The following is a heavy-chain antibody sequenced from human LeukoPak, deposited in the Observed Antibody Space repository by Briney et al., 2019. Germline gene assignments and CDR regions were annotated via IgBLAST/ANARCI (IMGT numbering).Heavy chain of an antibody. J-gene: IGHJ5*02. CDR2: INPNSGGT. CDR3: ARERTSSGSQNWFDP. D-gene: IGHD6-19*01. CDR1: GYTFTGYY. V-gene: IGHV1-2*02. Sequence: GASVKVSCKASGYTFTGYYMHWVRQAPGQGLEWIGWINPNSGGTNYAQKFQGRVTMTRDTSISTAYMELSRLRSDDTAVYYCARERTSSGSQNWFDPWGQGTLVTVSS.